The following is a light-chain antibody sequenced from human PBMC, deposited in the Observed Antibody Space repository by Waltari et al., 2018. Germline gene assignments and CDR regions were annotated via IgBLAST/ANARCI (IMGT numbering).Light chain of an antibody. CDR1: SGPVTSGPF. CDR3: LLSYHDAVI. J-gene: IGLJ2*01. CDR2: ETS. V-gene: IGLV7-46*01. Sequence: QAVVTQEPSLTVSPGGTVTLTCGSSSGPVTSGPFPYWFQQKPGQAPRTLISETSNRLSWTPARFSGSLLGGKAALTLSDAQPDDDADYYCLLSYHDAVIFGGGTKLTVL.